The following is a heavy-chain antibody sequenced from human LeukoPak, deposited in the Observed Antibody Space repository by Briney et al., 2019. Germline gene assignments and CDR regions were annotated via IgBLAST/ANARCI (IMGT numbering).Heavy chain of an antibody. CDR1: GYTFTSYY. V-gene: IGHV1-46*01. Sequence: ASVKVSCKASGYTFTSYYMHWVRQAPGQGLEWMGIINPSGGSTSYAQKFQGRVTTTRDTSTSTVYVELSSLRSEDTAVYYCARAGPQGDYFDYWGQGTLVTVSS. CDR3: ARAGPQGDYFDY. J-gene: IGHJ4*02. CDR2: INPSGGST.